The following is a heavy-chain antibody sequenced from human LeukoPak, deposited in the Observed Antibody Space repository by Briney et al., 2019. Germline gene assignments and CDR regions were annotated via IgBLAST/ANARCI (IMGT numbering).Heavy chain of an antibody. J-gene: IGHJ6*02. CDR1: GYTFTSYW. Sequence: GESLKISCKGSGYTFTSYWIGWVHQMPGKGLEWMGIIYPGDSDTTYSPSFQGQVTISADRSISTAYLQWNSLKASDTAMYYCARARSSIYGMDVWGQGTTVTVSS. CDR3: ARARSSIYGMDV. D-gene: IGHD2-2*01. V-gene: IGHV5-51*07. CDR2: IYPGDSDT.